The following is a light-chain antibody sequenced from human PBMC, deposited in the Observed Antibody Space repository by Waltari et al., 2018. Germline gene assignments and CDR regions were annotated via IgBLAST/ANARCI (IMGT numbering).Light chain of an antibody. Sequence: EMVLTQSPGTLSLSPGERATRSSRASQSVSSSYLAWYQQKPGQAPRLLIEGASSRATGIPDRFSGSGSGTDFTLTISRLEPEDFAVYYCQQYGSAPMYTFGQGTKLEIK. CDR3: QQYGSAPMYT. CDR2: GAS. CDR1: QSVSSSY. J-gene: IGKJ2*01. V-gene: IGKV3-20*01.